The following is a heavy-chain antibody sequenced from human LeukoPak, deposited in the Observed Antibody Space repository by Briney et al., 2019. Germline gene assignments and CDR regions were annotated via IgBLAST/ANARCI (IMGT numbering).Heavy chain of an antibody. J-gene: IGHJ4*02. CDR1: AFSFSSYA. Sequence: GGSLRLSCAASAFSFSSYAMNWVRQPSGKGPEWVSGIDNTGVMTYYGDSVKGRFTISRDNSKNTLYLQMNSLRAEDTAVYYCARVSRDTSNFDSWGQGTLVTVSS. V-gene: IGHV3-23*01. CDR2: IDNTGVMT. CDR3: ARVSRDTSNFDS. D-gene: IGHD3-3*02.